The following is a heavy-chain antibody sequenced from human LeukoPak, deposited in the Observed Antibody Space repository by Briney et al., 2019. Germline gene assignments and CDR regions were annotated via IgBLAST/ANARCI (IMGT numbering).Heavy chain of an antibody. Sequence: PGGSLRLSCAASGFTFNDYYMTWIRQAPGKGLEWVSHISSSGAAIYADSVKGRFTISRDNAKTSLYLQINSLRAEDTAVYYCAKGGQQQLVPFDYWGQGTLVTVSS. CDR2: ISSSGAAI. J-gene: IGHJ4*02. CDR3: AKGGQQQLVPFDY. V-gene: IGHV3-11*04. D-gene: IGHD6-13*01. CDR1: GFTFNDYY.